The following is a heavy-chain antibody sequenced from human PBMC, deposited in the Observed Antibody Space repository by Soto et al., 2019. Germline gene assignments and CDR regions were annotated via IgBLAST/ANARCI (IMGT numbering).Heavy chain of an antibody. D-gene: IGHD2-2*01. CDR3: ARDVRVGVVPAANFDY. CDR2: INAGNGNT. J-gene: IGHJ4*02. Sequence: CKVSGYSFTSYWIGWVRQAPGQRLEWMGWINAGNGNTKYSQKFQGRVTITRDTSASTAYMELSSLRSEDTAVYYCARDVRVGVVPAANFDYWGQGTLVTVSS. CDR1: GYSFTSYW. V-gene: IGHV1-3*01.